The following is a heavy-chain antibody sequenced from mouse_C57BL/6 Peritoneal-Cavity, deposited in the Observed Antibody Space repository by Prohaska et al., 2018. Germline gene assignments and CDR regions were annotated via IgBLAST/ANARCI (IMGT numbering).Heavy chain of an antibody. J-gene: IGHJ2*01. CDR2: IWWDDDK. D-gene: IGHD2-2*01. CDR1: GFSLSTFGMG. V-gene: IGHV8-8*01. CDR3: ARMFYGYNYFDY. Sequence: QVTLKESGPGILQPSQTLSLNCSFSGFSLSTFGMGVGWIRQPSGKGLEWRAHIWWDDDKYYNPALKSRLTLSKDTSKNQVFLKIANVDTADTATYYCARMFYGYNYFDYWGQGTTLTVSS.